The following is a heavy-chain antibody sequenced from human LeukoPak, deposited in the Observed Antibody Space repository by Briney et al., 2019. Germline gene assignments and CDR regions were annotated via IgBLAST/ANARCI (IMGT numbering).Heavy chain of an antibody. CDR1: GGSISSYY. D-gene: IGHD2-15*01. CDR3: ARLGGYCSGGSCYRYWFDP. CDR2: IHYSGST. Sequence: PSDTLSLTCSVSGGSISSYYWSWIRQPPGQVLAWIGYIHYSGSTNYNPSLKSRVTISVDTSKNQFSLKLSSVTAADTAVYYCARLGGYCSGGSCYRYWFDPWGQGTLVTVSS. V-gene: IGHV4-59*08. J-gene: IGHJ5*02.